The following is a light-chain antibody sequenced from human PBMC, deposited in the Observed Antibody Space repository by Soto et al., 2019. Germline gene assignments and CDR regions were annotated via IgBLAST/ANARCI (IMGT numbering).Light chain of an antibody. CDR3: MQATQYCPYT. V-gene: IGKV2-24*01. CDR2: KVS. Sequence: DIVLTQTPLSSPVTLGQPASISCRSSQSLVHSDGNTYLSWFHQRPGQPPRLLIDKVSNRFSGVPDRFSGSGAGTDFTLKISRVGAEDVGICFFMQATQYCPYTFGQWTKLEIK. J-gene: IGKJ2*01. CDR1: QSLVHSDGNTY.